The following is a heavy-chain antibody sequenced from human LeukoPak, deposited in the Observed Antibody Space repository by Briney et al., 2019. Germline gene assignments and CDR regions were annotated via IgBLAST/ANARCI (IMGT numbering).Heavy chain of an antibody. Sequence: SETLSLTCTVSGVSISSSSYYWGRIRQPPGKGLEWIGSMYNSGRIFYKSSLKSRVTISIDTSKNQFSLKVTSVTAADTAVYYCARGTGYYSFDFWGQGTLVTVSS. CDR2: MYNSGRI. J-gene: IGHJ4*02. CDR3: ARGTGYYSFDF. D-gene: IGHD3/OR15-3a*01. V-gene: IGHV4-39*07. CDR1: GVSISSSSYY.